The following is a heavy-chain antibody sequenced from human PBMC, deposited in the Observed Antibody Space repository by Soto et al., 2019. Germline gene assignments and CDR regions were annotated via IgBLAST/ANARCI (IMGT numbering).Heavy chain of an antibody. Sequence: QVQLVQSGAEVKKPGASVKVSCMASGYTFTKFFIHWVRQAPGQGLEWMGIINPSGGSTRYAQIFQGRVTMTRDTSTSTVYMELSSLRSEDTGMFYCARDSGNGTNWYEGYFDPWGQGTLVTVSS. J-gene: IGHJ4*02. CDR1: GYTFTKFF. V-gene: IGHV1-46*01. CDR3: ARDSGNGTNWYEGYFDP. D-gene: IGHD6-13*01. CDR2: INPSGGST.